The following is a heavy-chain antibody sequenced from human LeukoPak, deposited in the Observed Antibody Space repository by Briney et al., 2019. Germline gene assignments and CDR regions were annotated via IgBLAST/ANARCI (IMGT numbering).Heavy chain of an antibody. CDR3: ARGIDY. V-gene: IGHV3-7*05. J-gene: IGHJ4*02. Sequence: GGSLRLSCAASGFTFRSHWMSWVRQAPGKGLEWVANINQDGSEEYYVDSVKGRFTISRDNAENSLLLQMNSLRAEDTALYYCARGIDYWGQGTLVTVSS. CDR1: GFTFRSHW. CDR2: INQDGSEE.